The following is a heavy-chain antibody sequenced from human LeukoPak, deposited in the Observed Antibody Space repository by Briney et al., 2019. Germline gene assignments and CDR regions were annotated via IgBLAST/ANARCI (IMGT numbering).Heavy chain of an antibody. Sequence: RASVKVSCKASGYTFTGYYMHWVRQAPGQGLEWMGWINPNSGGTNYAQKLQGRVTMTRDTPISTAYMELSRLRSDDTAVYYCARRPDADTAMVFDYWGQGTLVTVSS. CDR1: GYTFTGYY. D-gene: IGHD5-18*01. J-gene: IGHJ4*02. CDR3: ARRPDADTAMVFDY. CDR2: INPNSGGT. V-gene: IGHV1-2*02.